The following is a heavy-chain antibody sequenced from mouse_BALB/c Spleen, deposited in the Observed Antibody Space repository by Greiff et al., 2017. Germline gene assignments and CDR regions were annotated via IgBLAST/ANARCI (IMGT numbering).Heavy chain of an antibody. Sequence: QVQLQQSGAELVRPGTSVKVSCKASGYAFTNYLIEWVKQRPGQGLEWIGVINPGSGGTNYNEKFKGKATLTADKSSSTAYMQLSSLTSDDSAVYFCARGYYGNTFDYWGQGTTLTVSS. CDR2: INPGSGGT. V-gene: IGHV1-54*01. CDR1: GYAFTNYL. J-gene: IGHJ2*01. D-gene: IGHD2-1*01. CDR3: ARGYYGNTFDY.